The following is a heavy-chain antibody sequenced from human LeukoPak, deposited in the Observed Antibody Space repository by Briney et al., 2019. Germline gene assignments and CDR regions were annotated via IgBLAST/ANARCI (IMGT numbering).Heavy chain of an antibody. V-gene: IGHV4-30-4*01. CDR3: ASLQVAYGMDV. CDR2: IYHSGST. D-gene: IGHD4-11*01. CDR1: GGSISSGDYY. J-gene: IGHJ6*02. Sequence: ASETLSLTCTVSGGSISSGDYYWSWIRQPPGKGLEWIGYIYHSGSTYYNPSLKSRVTISVDTSKNQFSLKLSSVTAADTAVYYCASLQVAYGMDVWGQGTTVTVSS.